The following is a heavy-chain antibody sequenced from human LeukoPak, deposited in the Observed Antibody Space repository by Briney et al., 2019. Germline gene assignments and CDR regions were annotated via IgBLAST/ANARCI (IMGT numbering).Heavy chain of an antibody. CDR1: GFTFSSYA. Sequence: GGSLRLSCAASGFTFSSYAMHWVRQAPGKGLEWVAVLSYDGSNKYYADSVKGRFTISRDNSKNTLYLQMNSLRAEDTAEYYCARGEADLDYWGQGTLVTVSS. CDR2: LSYDGSNK. V-gene: IGHV3-30-3*01. CDR3: ARGEADLDY. J-gene: IGHJ4*02.